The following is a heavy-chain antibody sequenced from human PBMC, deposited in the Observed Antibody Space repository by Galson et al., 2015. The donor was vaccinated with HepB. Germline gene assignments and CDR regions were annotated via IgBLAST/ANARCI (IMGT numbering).Heavy chain of an antibody. CDR3: VRASQHNAYYDFWSGYYTWFDP. CDR1: GYTFTSYG. CDR2: ISAYNGNT. V-gene: IGHV1-18*04. Sequence: SVKVSCKASGYTFTSYGISWVRQAPGQGLEWMGWISAYNGNTNYAQKLQGRVTMTTDTSTSTAYMELRSLRSDDTAVYYCVRASQHNAYYDFWSGYYTWFDPWGQGTLVTVSS. J-gene: IGHJ5*02. D-gene: IGHD3-3*01.